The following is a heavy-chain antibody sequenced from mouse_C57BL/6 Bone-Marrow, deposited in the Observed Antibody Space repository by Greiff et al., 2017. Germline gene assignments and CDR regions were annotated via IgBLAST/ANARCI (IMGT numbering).Heavy chain of an antibody. CDR2: ISSGSSTI. V-gene: IGHV5-17*01. CDR1: GFTFSDYG. Sequence: EVMLVESGGGLVKPGGSLKLSCAASGFTFSDYGMHWVRQAPEKGLEWVAYISSGSSTIYYADTVKGRFTISRDNAKNTLFLQLNSLRSEDTAMYYCASNYARDYWGQGTAGTVSA. J-gene: IGHJ4*01. CDR3: ASNYARDY.